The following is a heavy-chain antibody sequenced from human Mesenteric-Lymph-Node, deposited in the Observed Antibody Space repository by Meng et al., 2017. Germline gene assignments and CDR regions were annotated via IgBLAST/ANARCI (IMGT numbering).Heavy chain of an antibody. J-gene: IGHJ6*02. CDR1: GYTFTSYA. D-gene: IGHD3-16*01. V-gene: IGHV1-3*01. CDR2: INAGNGNT. CDR3: ARDRFYDYVWGRELQGEGGSPYYYYGMDV. Sequence: ASVKVSCKASGYTFTSYAMHWVRQAPGQRLEWMGWINAGNGNTKYSQKFQGRVTITRDTSASTAYMELSSLRSEDTAVYYCARDRFYDYVWGRELQGEGGSPYYYYGMDVWGQGTTVTVSS.